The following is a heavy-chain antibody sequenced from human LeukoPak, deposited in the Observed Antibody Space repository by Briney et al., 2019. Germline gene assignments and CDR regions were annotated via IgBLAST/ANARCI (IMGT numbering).Heavy chain of an antibody. CDR2: IYYSGST. Sequence: SQTLSLTCTVSGGSISSGGYYWSWIRQPPGKGLEWIGYIYYSGSTNYNPSLKSRVTISVDTSKNQFSLKLSSVTAADTAVYYCARSSYRDGYTRGFDYWGQGTLVTVSS. V-gene: IGHV4-61*08. J-gene: IGHJ4*02. CDR1: GGSISSGGYY. CDR3: ARSSYRDGYTRGFDY. D-gene: IGHD5-24*01.